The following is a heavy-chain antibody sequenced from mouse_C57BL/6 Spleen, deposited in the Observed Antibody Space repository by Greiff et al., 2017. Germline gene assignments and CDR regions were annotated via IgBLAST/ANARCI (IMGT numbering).Heavy chain of an antibody. V-gene: IGHV3-6*01. J-gene: IGHJ3*01. CDR1: GYSITSGYY. CDR3: ARGNYGRLAWFAY. CDR2: ISYDGSN. D-gene: IGHD1-1*01. Sequence: EVKLQESGPGLVKPSQSLSLTCSVTGYSITSGYYWNWIRQFPGNKLEWMGYISYDGSNNYNPSLKNRISITRDTSKNQFFLKLNSVTTEDTATYYCARGNYGRLAWFAYWGQGTLVTVSA.